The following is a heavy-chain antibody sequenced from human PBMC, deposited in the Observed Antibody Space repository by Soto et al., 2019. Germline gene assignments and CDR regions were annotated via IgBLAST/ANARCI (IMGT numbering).Heavy chain of an antibody. J-gene: IGHJ4*02. CDR2: IRSKAYGGTT. CDR3: TSCYDYVWGSPD. D-gene: IGHD3-16*01. CDR1: GFTFGDYA. Sequence: GPSLRLSCTASGFTFGDYAMSWVRQAPGKGLEWVGFIRSKAYGGTTEYAASVKGRFTISRDDSKSIAYLQMNSLKTEDTAVYYCTSCYDYVWGSPDWGQGTLVTVSS. V-gene: IGHV3-49*04.